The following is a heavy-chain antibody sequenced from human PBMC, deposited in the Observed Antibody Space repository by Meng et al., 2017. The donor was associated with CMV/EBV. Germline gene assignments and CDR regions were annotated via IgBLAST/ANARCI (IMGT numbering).Heavy chain of an antibody. J-gene: IGHJ4*02. CDR1: GFTFSSYA. CDR2: ISGSGGST. V-gene: IGHV3-23*01. Sequence: GESLKISCAASGFTFSSYAMSWVRQAPGKGLEWVSAISGSGGSTYYADSVKGRFTISRDNSKNTLYLQMNSLRAEDTAVYYCARAYCSSTSCYNFDYWGLGTLVTVSS. D-gene: IGHD2-2*02. CDR3: ARAYCSSTSCYNFDY.